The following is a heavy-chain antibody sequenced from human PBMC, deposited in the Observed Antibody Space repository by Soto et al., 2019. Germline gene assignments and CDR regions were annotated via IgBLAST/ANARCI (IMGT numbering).Heavy chain of an antibody. Sequence: SVKVSCKASGGTFSSYAISWVRQAPGQGLEWMGGIIPIFGTANYAQKFQGRVTITADKSTSTAYMELSSLRSEDTAVYYCAGSLYYYDSSGFFDSWGQGTLVTVSS. CDR2: IIPIFGTA. CDR3: AGSLYYYDSSGFFDS. CDR1: GGTFSSYA. J-gene: IGHJ4*02. D-gene: IGHD3-22*01. V-gene: IGHV1-69*06.